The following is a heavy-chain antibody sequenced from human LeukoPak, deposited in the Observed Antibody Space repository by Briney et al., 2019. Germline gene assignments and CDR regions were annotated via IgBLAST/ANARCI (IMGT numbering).Heavy chain of an antibody. CDR2: INHSGST. D-gene: IGHD3-22*01. J-gene: IGHJ4*02. V-gene: IGHV4-39*07. CDR3: ASRLDYYDSSGYYQGSSFDY. Sequence: SETLSLTCTVSGGSISSSSYYWGWIRQPPGKGLEWIGEINHSGSTNYNPSLKSRVTISVDTSKNQFSLKLSSVTAADTAVYYCASRLDYYDSSGYYQGSSFDYWGQGTLVTVSS. CDR1: GGSISSSSYY.